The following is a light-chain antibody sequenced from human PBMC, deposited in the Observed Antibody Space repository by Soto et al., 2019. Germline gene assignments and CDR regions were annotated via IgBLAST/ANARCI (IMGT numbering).Light chain of an antibody. V-gene: IGKV3-15*01. Sequence: ELVMTQSPATLSVSPGERATLSCRASQSVSSNLAWYQQKPGQAPRLLIYGASTRATGIPARFSGSGSGTEFTLTISSLQSEDFAVYYCQQYNNWPMCTFGQGTKVDIK. CDR1: QSVSSN. CDR2: GAS. J-gene: IGKJ2*02. CDR3: QQYNNWPMCT.